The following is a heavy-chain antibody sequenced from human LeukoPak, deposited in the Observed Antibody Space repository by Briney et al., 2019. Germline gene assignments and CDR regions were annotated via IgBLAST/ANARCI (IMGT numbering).Heavy chain of an antibody. J-gene: IGHJ4*02. Sequence: ASVKVSCNASGYTFTGYYMHWVRQAPGQGLEWMGWINPNSGGTNYAQKFQGRVTMTRDTSISTAYMELNRLRSDDTAVYYCARDIAAAGHFDYWGQGTLVTVPS. D-gene: IGHD6-13*01. CDR3: ARDIAAAGHFDY. CDR1: GYTFTGYY. V-gene: IGHV1-2*02. CDR2: INPNSGGT.